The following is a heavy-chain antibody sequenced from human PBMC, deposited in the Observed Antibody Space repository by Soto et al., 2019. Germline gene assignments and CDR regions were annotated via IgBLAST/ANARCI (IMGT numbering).Heavy chain of an antibody. Sequence: ASVKVSCKVSGYTLTELSMHWVRQAPGKGREWMGGFDPEDGETIYAQKFQGRVTMTEDTSTDTAYMELSSLRSEDTAVYYCATAGRWFGGNWFDPWGQGTLVTVSS. J-gene: IGHJ5*02. D-gene: IGHD3-10*01. CDR1: GYTLTELS. CDR3: ATAGRWFGGNWFDP. CDR2: FDPEDGET. V-gene: IGHV1-24*01.